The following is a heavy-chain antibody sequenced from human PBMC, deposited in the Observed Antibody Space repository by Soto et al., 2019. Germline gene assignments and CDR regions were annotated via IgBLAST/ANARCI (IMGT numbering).Heavy chain of an antibody. V-gene: IGHV4-30-2*01. CDR2: IYHSGST. Sequence: QLQLQESGSGLVKPSQTLSLTCAVSGASISSGGYSWSWIRQPPGKGLEWIGYIYHSGSTYYNPSLKSRVTISVDGAKNQFSLKLSSVTAADTAVYYCASTQYCSGSTCYSEGWFDPWGQGTLVTVSS. J-gene: IGHJ5*02. CDR1: GASISSGGYS. D-gene: IGHD2-15*01. CDR3: ASTQYCSGSTCYSEGWFDP.